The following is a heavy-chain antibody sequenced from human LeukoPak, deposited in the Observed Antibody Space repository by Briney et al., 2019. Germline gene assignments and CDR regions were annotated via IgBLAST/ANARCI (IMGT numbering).Heavy chain of an antibody. D-gene: IGHD4-23*01. J-gene: IGHJ4*02. Sequence: GGSLRLSCADSGFTFSSYWMNWVRHAPGKGLVWVSRIASDGSSTTYADSVKGRFSISRDNAKNTLYLQMNSLRVEDTAVYYCARGRPHGNDYWGQGTLVTVSS. V-gene: IGHV3-74*01. CDR2: IASDGSST. CDR1: GFTFSSYW. CDR3: ARGRPHGNDY.